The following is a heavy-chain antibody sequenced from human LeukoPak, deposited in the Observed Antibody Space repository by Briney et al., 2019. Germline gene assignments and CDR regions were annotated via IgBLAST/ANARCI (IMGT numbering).Heavy chain of an antibody. V-gene: IGHV3-23*01. J-gene: IGHJ5*02. D-gene: IGHD3-10*01. CDR2: ISGSGGRT. CDR1: GFTFSSYG. CDR3: ARNSYGSGSHDH. Sequence: GGSLRLSCAASGFTFSSYGMSWVRQAPGKGLEWVSGISGSGGRTYYADSVKGRFTISRDNAKSSLYLQMNSLSVEDTGVYYCARNSYGSGSHDHWGQGTLVTVSS.